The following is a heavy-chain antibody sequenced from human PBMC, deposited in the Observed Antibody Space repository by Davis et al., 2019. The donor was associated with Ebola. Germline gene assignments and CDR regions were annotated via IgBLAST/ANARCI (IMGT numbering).Heavy chain of an antibody. V-gene: IGHV1-18*01. Sequence: AASVKVSCKASGGTFSSYAISWVRQAPGQGLEWMGWISAYNGNTNYAQKLQGRVTMTTDTSTSTAYMELRSLRSDDTAVYYCARALGYCSSTSCYTNWFDPWGQGTLVTVSS. J-gene: IGHJ5*02. CDR2: ISAYNGNT. D-gene: IGHD2-2*01. CDR1: GGTFSSYA. CDR3: ARALGYCSSTSCYTNWFDP.